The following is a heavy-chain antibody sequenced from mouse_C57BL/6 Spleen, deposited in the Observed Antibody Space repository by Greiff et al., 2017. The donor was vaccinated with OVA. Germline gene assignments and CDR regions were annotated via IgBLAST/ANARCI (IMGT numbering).Heavy chain of an antibody. J-gene: IGHJ2*01. CDR2: IYPRSGNT. CDR3: ARDTTVVATDYFDY. V-gene: IGHV1-81*01. CDR1: GYTFTSYG. D-gene: IGHD1-1*01. Sequence: VQLQQSGAELARTGASVKLSCKASGYTFTSYGISWVKQRTGQGLEWIGEIYPRSGNTYYNEKFKGKATLTADKSSSTAYMELRSLTSEDSAVYFCARDTTVVATDYFDYWGQGTTLTVSS.